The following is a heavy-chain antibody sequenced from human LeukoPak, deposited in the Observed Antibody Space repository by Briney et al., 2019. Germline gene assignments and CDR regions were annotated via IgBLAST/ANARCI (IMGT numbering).Heavy chain of an antibody. J-gene: IGHJ4*02. CDR1: GFTFSSYS. V-gene: IGHV3-21*01. CDR3: ARGGVQLWFLPFDY. D-gene: IGHD5-18*01. CDR2: ISSSSSYI. Sequence: GGSPRLSCAASGFTFSSYSMNWVRQAPGKGLEWVSSISSSSSYIYYADSVKGRFTISRDNAKNSLYLQMNSLRAEDTAVYYCARGGVQLWFLPFDYWGQGTLVTVSS.